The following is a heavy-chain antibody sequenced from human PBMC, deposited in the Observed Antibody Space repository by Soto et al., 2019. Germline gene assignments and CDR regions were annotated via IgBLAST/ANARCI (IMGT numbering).Heavy chain of an antibody. Sequence: QIQLLQSGAEVKKPGASVKVTCKASGYTFRNFGISWVRQAPGQGLEWMGWISAYNANANYAQKFQGRLTMTADTATSTAYMELRSLRSDDTGVNYCARENSSFDYWGQGTLVTVSS. CDR3: ARENSSFDY. CDR2: ISAYNANA. J-gene: IGHJ4*02. D-gene: IGHD2-15*01. CDR1: GYTFRNFG. V-gene: IGHV1-18*01.